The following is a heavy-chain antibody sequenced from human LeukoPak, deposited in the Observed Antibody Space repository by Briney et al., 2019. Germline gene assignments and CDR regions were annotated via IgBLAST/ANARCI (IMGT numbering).Heavy chain of an antibody. Sequence: GASVKVSCKASGYTFTSYGISWVRQAPGQGLEWMGWISAYNGNTNYAQKLQGRVTMTTDTSTSTAYMELRSLRSDDTAVYYCARDTGAPIAAVGDYGMDVWGQGTTVTVSS. J-gene: IGHJ6*02. CDR3: ARDTGAPIAAVGDYGMDV. CDR1: GYTFTSYG. V-gene: IGHV1-18*01. CDR2: ISAYNGNT. D-gene: IGHD6-13*01.